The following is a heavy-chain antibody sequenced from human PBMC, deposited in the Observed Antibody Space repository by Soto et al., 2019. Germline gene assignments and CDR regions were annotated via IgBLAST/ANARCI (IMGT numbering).Heavy chain of an antibody. CDR1: GFSFSTYA. J-gene: IGHJ2*01. V-gene: IGHV3-23*01. D-gene: IGHD2-15*01. CDR2: ISATGGNT. Sequence: EVQLLESGGGLVQPGGSLRLSCAASGFSFSTYAMAWVRQAPGKGLDWVSLISATGGNTYYADSVKGRFTISRDNSKNILHLQLNSLRAEDTALYYCTRDSNTADVGPRPIGYFDLWGRGTLVTVSA. CDR3: TRDSNTADVGPRPIGYFDL.